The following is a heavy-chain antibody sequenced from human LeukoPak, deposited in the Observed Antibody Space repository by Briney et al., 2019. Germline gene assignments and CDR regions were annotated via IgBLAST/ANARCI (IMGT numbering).Heavy chain of an antibody. Sequence: ASVKVSCKASGYTFTSYDINWVRQATGQGLEWMGWMNPNSGNTGYAQKFQGRVTMTRNTSISTAYMELSSLRSEDTAVYYCATPRGVVLGMDVWGQGNPGHRLL. D-gene: IGHD2-2*01. CDR1: GYTFTSYD. V-gene: IGHV1-8*01. CDR2: MNPNSGNT. CDR3: ATPRGVVLGMDV. J-gene: IGHJ6*02.